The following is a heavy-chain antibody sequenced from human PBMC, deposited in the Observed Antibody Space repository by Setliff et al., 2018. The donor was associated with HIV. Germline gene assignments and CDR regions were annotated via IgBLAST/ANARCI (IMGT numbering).Heavy chain of an antibody. J-gene: IGHJ4*02. Sequence: ASVKVSCKASARIFSNYPISWVRQAPGRGLEWMGGIIPVFRTPDYAQRFQDRLTITADESADTVYMELKSLRHEDTAVYFCARDRHYGGLPWCFETWGPGTLVTVSS. V-gene: IGHV1-69*13. CDR2: IIPVFRTP. CDR1: ARIFSNYP. D-gene: IGHD4-17*01. CDR3: ARDRHYGGLPWCFET.